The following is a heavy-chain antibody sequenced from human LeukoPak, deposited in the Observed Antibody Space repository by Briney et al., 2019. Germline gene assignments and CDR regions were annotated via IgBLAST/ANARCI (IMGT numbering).Heavy chain of an antibody. J-gene: IGHJ4*02. CDR1: GGSFSGYY. Sequence: PSETQSLTCAVYGGSFSGYYWSWIRQPPGKGLEWIGEINHSGSTNYNPSLKSRVTISVDTSKNQFSLKLSFVTAADTAVYYCARRAELNFDYWGQGTLVTVSS. CDR2: INHSGST. D-gene: IGHD1-7*01. V-gene: IGHV4-34*01. CDR3: ARRAELNFDY.